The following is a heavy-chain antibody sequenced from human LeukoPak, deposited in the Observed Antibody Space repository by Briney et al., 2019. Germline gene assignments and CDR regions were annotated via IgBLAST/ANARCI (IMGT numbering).Heavy chain of an antibody. D-gene: IGHD6-19*01. CDR2: IIPIFGTA. V-gene: IGHV1-69*13. Sequence: SVKVSCKASGYTFISYAISWVRQAPGQGLEWMGGIIPIFGTANYAQKFQGRVTITADESTSTAYMELSSLRSEDTAVYYCARGRMAGTYVFDYWGQGTLVTVPS. J-gene: IGHJ4*02. CDR1: GYTFISYA. CDR3: ARGRMAGTYVFDY.